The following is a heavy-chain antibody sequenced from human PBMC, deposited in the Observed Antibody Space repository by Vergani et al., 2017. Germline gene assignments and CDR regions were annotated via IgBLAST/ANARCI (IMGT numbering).Heavy chain of an antibody. J-gene: IGHJ4*02. Sequence: QVQLQESGPGLVKPSQTLSLTCTVSGGSISSGGYYWSWIRQHPGKGLEWIGYIYYSGSNYYNPSLKSRVTIAVDTSKNQFSLKLSSVTAADTAVYYCARETVVVPAAKYYFDYWGQGTLVTVSS. CDR2: IYYSGSN. CDR1: GGSISSGGYY. CDR3: ARETVVVPAAKYYFDY. V-gene: IGHV4-31*03. D-gene: IGHD2-2*01.